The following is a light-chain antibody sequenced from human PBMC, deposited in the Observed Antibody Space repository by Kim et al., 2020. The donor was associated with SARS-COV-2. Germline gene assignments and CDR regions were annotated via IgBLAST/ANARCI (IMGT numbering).Light chain of an antibody. CDR3: MLSYSGAWV. V-gene: IGLV7-46*01. CDR2: DTN. J-gene: IGLJ3*02. Sequence: PGGTAPLPCGASTGAFTSGHYPYWFQQKPGQAPKTLIYDTNIKHSWTPARFSGSLPGDKAALTLSNALPDDEAEYYCMLSYSGAWVFGGGTQLTVL. CDR1: TGAFTSGHY.